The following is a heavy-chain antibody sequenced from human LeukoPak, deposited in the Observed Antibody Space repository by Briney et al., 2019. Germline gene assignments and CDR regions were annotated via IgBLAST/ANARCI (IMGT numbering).Heavy chain of an antibody. CDR1: GFTFSSYA. CDR2: ISGSGGST. J-gene: IGHJ6*02. CDR3: AKGSTYYYGMDV. V-gene: IGHV3-23*01. D-gene: IGHD5/OR15-5a*01. Sequence: PGGSLRLSCAASGFTFSSYAMSWVRQAPGKGLEWVSAISGSGGSTYYADSVKGRFIISRDNSKNTLYLQMNSLRAEDTAVYYCAKGSTYYYGMDVWGQGTTVTVSS.